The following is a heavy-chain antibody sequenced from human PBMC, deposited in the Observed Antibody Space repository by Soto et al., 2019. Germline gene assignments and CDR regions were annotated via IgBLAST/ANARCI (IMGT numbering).Heavy chain of an antibody. V-gene: IGHV3-53*02. D-gene: IGHD6-13*01. CDR3: ARDLAASS. J-gene: IGHJ5*02. CDR2: IYSGGST. CDR1: GFTVSSNY. Sequence: EVQLVETGGGLIQPGGSLRLSCAASGFTVSSNYMSWVRQAPGKGLEWVSVIYSGGSTYYADSVKGRFTISRDNSKNSLYLHMNRLGAEDTAVYYCARDLAASSWSQGTLVTVSS.